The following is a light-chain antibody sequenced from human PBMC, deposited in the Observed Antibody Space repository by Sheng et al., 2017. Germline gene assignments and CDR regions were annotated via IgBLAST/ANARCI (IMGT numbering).Light chain of an antibody. V-gene: IGLV6-57*03. CDR3: QTYDSTFAI. Sequence: NSMLTQPQSVSGSPGNTVILSCTRYSGSIASTYVQWYQQRPGMAPRTVIYEDNQRPSGVPERFSGSIDRSSNSASLTISGLKTEDEADYYCQTYDSTFAIFGGGTKLTVL. CDR1: SGSIASTY. CDR2: EDN. J-gene: IGLJ2*01.